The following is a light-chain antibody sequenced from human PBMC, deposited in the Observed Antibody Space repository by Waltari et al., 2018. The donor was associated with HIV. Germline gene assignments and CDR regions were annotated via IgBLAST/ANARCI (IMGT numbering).Light chain of an antibody. CDR3: AAWDDTLYGL. Sequence: QSVLAQPPSASGTPGQRVTISCSGSSSTIGEYPVNWYHPVPGTAPKLVIYANNQRPAGVPDRFSGSQSGTSASLAISGLRSEDEGTYYCAAWDDTLYGLFGGGTKLTVL. CDR1: SSTIGEYP. V-gene: IGLV1-44*01. J-gene: IGLJ2*01. CDR2: ANN.